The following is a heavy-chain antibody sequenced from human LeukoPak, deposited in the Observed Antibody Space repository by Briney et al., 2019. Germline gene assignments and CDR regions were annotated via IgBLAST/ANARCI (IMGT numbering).Heavy chain of an antibody. J-gene: IGHJ5*02. CDR1: GGTFSSYA. CDR2: IIPIFGTA. CDR3: ARADPFYGSGSYAGSWFDP. Sequence: SVKVSCKASGGTFSSYAISWVRQAPGQGLEWMGGIIPIFGTANYAQKFQGRVTITAEKSTSTAYMELSSLRSEDTAVYYCARADPFYGSGSYAGSWFDPWGQGTLVTVSS. V-gene: IGHV1-69*06. D-gene: IGHD3-10*01.